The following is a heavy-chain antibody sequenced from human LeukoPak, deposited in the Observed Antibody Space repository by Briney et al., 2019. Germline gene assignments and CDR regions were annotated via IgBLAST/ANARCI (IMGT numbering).Heavy chain of an antibody. CDR1: GYTFTGYY. J-gene: IGHJ4*02. Sequence: ASVKVFCKASGYTFTGYYMHWVRQAPGQGLEWMGWIHPNSGGSNYEQKFPSRVPKTRDTSISTAYMELSRLRSDDTAVYYCASRPMPRDGGMIDQDDYWGQGTLVTVSS. V-gene: IGHV1-2*02. D-gene: IGHD3-22*01. CDR2: IHPNSGGS. CDR3: ASRPMPRDGGMIDQDDY.